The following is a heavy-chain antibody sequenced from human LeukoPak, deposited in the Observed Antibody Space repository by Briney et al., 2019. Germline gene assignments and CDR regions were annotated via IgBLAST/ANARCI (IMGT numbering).Heavy chain of an antibody. J-gene: IGHJ3*02. CDR2: ISGSGGST. V-gene: IGHV3-23*01. D-gene: IGHD6-13*01. CDR3: AKGGADISSSWYYDAFDI. Sequence: GGSLRLSCAASGFTFSSYAMSWIRQAPGKGLEWVSAISGSGGSTYYADSVKGRFTISRDNSKNTLYLQMNSLRAEDTAVYYCAKGGADISSSWYYDAFDIWGQGTMVTVSS. CDR1: GFTFSSYA.